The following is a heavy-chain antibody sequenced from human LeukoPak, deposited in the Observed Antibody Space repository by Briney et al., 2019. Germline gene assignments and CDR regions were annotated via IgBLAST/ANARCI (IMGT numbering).Heavy chain of an antibody. CDR1: GLIVSNNY. V-gene: IGHV3-53*01. D-gene: IGHD2-15*01. J-gene: IGHJ2*01. CDR3: ARDQEGRSCSGGTCYLGWSFDL. CDR2: IYSGGST. Sequence: PGGSLRLSCAASGLIVSNNYMNWVRLAPGKGLEWVSIIYSGGSTHYADSVKGRFTVSRDNSKSTLYLQMNSLRAEDTAVYYCARDQEGRSCSGGTCYLGWSFDLWGRGTLVTVSS.